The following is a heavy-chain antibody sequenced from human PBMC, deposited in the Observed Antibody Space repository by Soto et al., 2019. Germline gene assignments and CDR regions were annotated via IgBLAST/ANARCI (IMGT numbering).Heavy chain of an antibody. CDR3: ARDTGYYYYGMDV. D-gene: IGHD3-10*01. CDR2: TYYRSKWYN. J-gene: IGHJ6*02. Sequence: WRTLSLTCVIFGDSVSSNSAAWNWIRQSPSRGLEWLGRTYYRSKWYNDYAVSVKSRIAINPDTSKNQFSLQLNSVTPEDTAVYYCARDTGYYYYGMDVWGQGTTVTVSS. V-gene: IGHV6-1*01. CDR1: GDSVSSNSAA.